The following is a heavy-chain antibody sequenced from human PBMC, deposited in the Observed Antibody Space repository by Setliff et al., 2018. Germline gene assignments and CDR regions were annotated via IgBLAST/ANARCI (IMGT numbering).Heavy chain of an antibody. Sequence: SVKVSCKASGDTFSTYALSWVRQAPGQGLEWMGGIIPLLETAKYAQKFQGRVTITADESTSTAYMELTSLRLEDTAVYYCARGKMGVVAVAGKYCVMDVWGQGTTVTVSS. CDR3: ARGKMGVVAVAGKYCVMDV. CDR1: GDTFSTYA. V-gene: IGHV1-69*13. J-gene: IGHJ6*02. D-gene: IGHD6-19*01. CDR2: IIPLLETA.